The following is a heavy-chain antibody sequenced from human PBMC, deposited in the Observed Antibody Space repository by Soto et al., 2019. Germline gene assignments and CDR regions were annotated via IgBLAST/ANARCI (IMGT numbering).Heavy chain of an antibody. D-gene: IGHD1-26*01. CDR1: GFSLSTDRVG. V-gene: IGHV2-5*02. J-gene: IGHJ4*02. CDR2: IYWDDSK. CDR3: AHAYGGRSLY. Sequence: QITLKESGPTLVKPTQTLTLTCTFSGFSLSTDRVGVGWIRQPPGKALDWLAVIYWDDSKTYSPSLKSRFTITKDTSKNQVVLTMTNMDPVDTATYYCAHAYGGRSLYWGQGTLVTVSS.